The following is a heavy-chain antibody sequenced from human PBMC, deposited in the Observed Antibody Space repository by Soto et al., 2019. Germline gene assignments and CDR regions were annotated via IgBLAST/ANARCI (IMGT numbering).Heavy chain of an antibody. CDR3: ARDAAFWSGRNLNWFDS. Sequence: QVHLVQSGAEVKEPGASVKVSCKACGYTFRNYAITWVRQDPGQGLEWMGWINTYKGDTNYAHKFQGRVTMTTDTSTSTAYMELRSLRSDDTAIYYCARDAAFWSGRNLNWFDSWGQGTLVTVSS. D-gene: IGHD3-3*01. CDR1: GYTFRNYA. CDR2: INTYKGDT. J-gene: IGHJ5*01. V-gene: IGHV1-18*04.